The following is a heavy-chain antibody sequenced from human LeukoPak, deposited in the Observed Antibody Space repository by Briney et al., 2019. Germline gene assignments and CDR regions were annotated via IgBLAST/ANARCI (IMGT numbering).Heavy chain of an antibody. V-gene: IGHV4-34*01. CDR3: ARGVYGFWSGYKQNWFDP. J-gene: IGHJ5*02. CDR2: INHSGST. CDR1: GGSFSGYY. Sequence: PSETLSLTCAVYGGSFSGYYWSWIRQPPGKGLEWIGEINHSGSTNYNPSLKSRVTISVDTSKNQFSLKLSSVTAADTAVYYCARGVYGFWSGYKQNWFDPWGQGTLVTVSS. D-gene: IGHD3-3*01.